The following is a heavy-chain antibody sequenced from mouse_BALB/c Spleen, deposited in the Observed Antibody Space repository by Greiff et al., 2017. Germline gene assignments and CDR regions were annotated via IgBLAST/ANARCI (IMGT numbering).Heavy chain of an antibody. CDR2: IYPGDGDT. CDR3: ASRYGNYAMDY. V-gene: IGHV1-87*01. CDR1: GYTFTSYW. Sequence: QVQLKQSGAELARPGASVKLSCKASGYTFTSYWMQWVKQRPGQGLEWIGAIYPGDGDTRYTQKFKGKATLTADKSSSTAYMQLSSLASEDSAVYYCASRYGNYAMDYWGQGTSVTVSS. D-gene: IGHD1-1*02. J-gene: IGHJ4*01.